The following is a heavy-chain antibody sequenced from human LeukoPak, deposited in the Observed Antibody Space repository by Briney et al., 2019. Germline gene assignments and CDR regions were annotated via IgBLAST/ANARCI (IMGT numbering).Heavy chain of an antibody. D-gene: IGHD2-15*01. CDR3: TRSLYGRSWRGLDY. J-gene: IGHJ4*02. Sequence: SETLSLTCTVSGDSIATYYWSWFRQPAGNGLEWIGRIYDSGITNYNPSLESRVAMSMDTSKNQFSLRLNSVTAADTAVYYCTRSLYGRSWRGLDYWGQGTLVTVSS. CDR2: IYDSGIT. CDR1: GDSIATYY. V-gene: IGHV4-4*07.